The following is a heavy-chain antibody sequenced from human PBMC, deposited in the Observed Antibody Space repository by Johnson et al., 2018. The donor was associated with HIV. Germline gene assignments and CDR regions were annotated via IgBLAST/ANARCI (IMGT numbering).Heavy chain of an antibody. Sequence: QVQVVESGGGLVKPGGSLRLSCAASGFTFSDYYMSWIRQAPGKGLEWVSYISSSGSTIYYADSVKGRFTISRDNAKNSLYLQMNSLRAEDTAVYYCARDRRVGYTTYDAFDIWGQGTMVTVSS. CDR3: ARDRRVGYTTYDAFDI. J-gene: IGHJ3*02. CDR1: GFTFSDYY. CDR2: ISSSGSTI. D-gene: IGHD5-18*01. V-gene: IGHV3-11*04.